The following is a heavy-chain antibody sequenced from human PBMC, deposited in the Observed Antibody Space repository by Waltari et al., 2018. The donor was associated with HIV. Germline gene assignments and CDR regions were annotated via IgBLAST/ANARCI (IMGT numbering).Heavy chain of an antibody. CDR2: ISGSGDKT. V-gene: IGHV3-23*01. J-gene: IGHJ4*02. CDR1: GFALS. Sequence: EVQLLESGGGLVQPGGSLRLSCVASGFALSVSAISGSGDKTSYADSMKGRFTISRDNSENTLYLQMNSLMAEDTAVYYCAKGRPSVRLLEWLLRAPFDNWGQGTLVAVSS. D-gene: IGHD3-3*01. CDR3: AKGRPSVRLLEWLLRAPFDN.